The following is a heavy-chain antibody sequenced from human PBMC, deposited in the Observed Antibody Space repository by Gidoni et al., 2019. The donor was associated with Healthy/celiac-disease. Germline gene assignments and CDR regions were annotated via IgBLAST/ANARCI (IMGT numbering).Heavy chain of an antibody. CDR1: GGTFSSYA. Sequence: QVQLVQSGAEVKKPGSSVKVSCKASGGTFSSYAISWVRQAPGQGLEWMGGIIPIFGTANYAQKFQGRVTITADKSTSTAYMELSSLRSEDTAVYYCASLDALPEYQLLFQNYYYYGMDVWGQGTTVTVSS. CDR2: IIPIFGTA. D-gene: IGHD2-2*01. V-gene: IGHV1-69*06. CDR3: ASLDALPEYQLLFQNYYYYGMDV. J-gene: IGHJ6*02.